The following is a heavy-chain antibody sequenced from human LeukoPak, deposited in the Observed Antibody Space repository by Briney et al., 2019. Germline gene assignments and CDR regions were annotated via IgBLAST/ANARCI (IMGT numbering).Heavy chain of an antibody. V-gene: IGHV4-39*07. D-gene: IGHD6-13*01. Sequence: SETLSLTCTVSNGSISSTSYYWGWIRQPPGMGLEWIASIYYSGTTYYNPSLKSRVTISLDTSKNQFSLMLSSVTAADTAVYYCARDQAGHTPSSPDYWGQGTLVTVSS. J-gene: IGHJ4*02. CDR3: ARDQAGHTPSSPDY. CDR2: IYYSGTT. CDR1: NGSISSTSYY.